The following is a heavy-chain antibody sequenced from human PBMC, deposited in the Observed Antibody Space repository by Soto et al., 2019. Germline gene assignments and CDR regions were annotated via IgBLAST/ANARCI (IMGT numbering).Heavy chain of an antibody. J-gene: IGHJ4*02. CDR1: GFAFSIYA. Sequence: EVQLLESGGELMKPGGSRRLSCAASGFAFSIYAVTWVRQAQGKGLEWVSSISRSSNVIYYADSVKGRFIISRDNSKNTLYLQMNSLRAEDTARYYCAKDPNGDYIGAFDDWGQGTLVTVSS. CDR2: ISRSSNVI. CDR3: AKDPNGDYIGAFDD. V-gene: IGHV3-23*01. D-gene: IGHD4-17*01.